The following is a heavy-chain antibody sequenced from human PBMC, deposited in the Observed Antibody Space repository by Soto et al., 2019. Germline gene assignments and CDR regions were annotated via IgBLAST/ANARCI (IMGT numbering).Heavy chain of an antibody. Sequence: ASVKVSCKASGYTFTGYYKHWVRQAPGQGLEWMGWINPNSGGTNYAQKFQGRVTMTRDTSISTAYMELSRLRSDDTAVYYCARSLVTTLAFDIWGQGTMVTVSS. CDR1: GYTFTGYY. CDR3: ARSLVTTLAFDI. J-gene: IGHJ3*02. V-gene: IGHV1-2*02. D-gene: IGHD4-17*01. CDR2: INPNSGGT.